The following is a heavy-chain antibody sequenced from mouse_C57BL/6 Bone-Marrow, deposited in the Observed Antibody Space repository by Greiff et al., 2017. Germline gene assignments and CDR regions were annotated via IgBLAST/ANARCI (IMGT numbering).Heavy chain of an antibody. D-gene: IGHD3-2*02. J-gene: IGHJ3*01. Sequence: QVHVKQPGTELVKPGASVKLSCKASGYTFTSYWMHWVKQRPGQGLEWIGNINPSNGGTNYNEKFKSKATLTVDKSSSTAYMQRSSLTSEDSAVYYCARSGTAQAVAYWGQGTLVTVSA. V-gene: IGHV1-53*01. CDR1: GYTFTSYW. CDR3: ARSGTAQAVAY. CDR2: INPSNGGT.